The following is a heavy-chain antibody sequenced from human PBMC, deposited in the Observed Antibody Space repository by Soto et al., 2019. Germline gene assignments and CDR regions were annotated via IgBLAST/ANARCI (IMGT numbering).Heavy chain of an antibody. D-gene: IGHD2-2*02. V-gene: IGHV1-18*04. Sequence: QVQLVQSGAEVKKPGASVKVSCKASGYTFTSHGISWVRQARGQGLEWMGWISANYGNTNYAEKFQGRVTMTTDISTSTAYMELRSLRSDDTAVYYCAREGDCSSTTCYRADYYYYGMDVWGQGTTVTVSS. CDR3: AREGDCSSTTCYRADYYYYGMDV. CDR2: ISANYGNT. J-gene: IGHJ6*02. CDR1: GYTFTSHG.